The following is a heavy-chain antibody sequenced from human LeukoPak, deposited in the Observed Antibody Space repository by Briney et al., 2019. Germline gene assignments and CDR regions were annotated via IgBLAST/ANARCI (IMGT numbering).Heavy chain of an antibody. Sequence: PSETLSLTCTVSGGSISSSSYYWGWIRQPPGKGLEWIGYIYYSGNTNYNPSLKSRVTISVDTTKNQFSLKLTSVTAADTAVYYCARAPARYYGSGSYSWFDHWGQGTLVTVSS. CDR1: GGSISSSSYY. V-gene: IGHV4-61*05. CDR2: IYYSGNT. J-gene: IGHJ5*02. D-gene: IGHD3-10*01. CDR3: ARAPARYYGSGSYSWFDH.